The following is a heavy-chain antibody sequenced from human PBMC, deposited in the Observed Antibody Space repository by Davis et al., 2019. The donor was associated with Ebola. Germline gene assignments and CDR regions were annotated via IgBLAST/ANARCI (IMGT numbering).Heavy chain of an antibody. CDR3: VKDLYYFNGNNYYYDFDP. CDR1: GFTFSNYG. D-gene: IGHD3-22*01. Sequence: GESLKISCTASGFTFSNYGIHWVRQAPGKGLEWVTFIRFDGSSEYYVDSVKGRFTISRDNSKNTLYLQMSSLRAEDTAVYYCVKDLYYFNGNNYYYDFDPWGQGTLVTVSS. CDR2: IRFDGSSE. J-gene: IGHJ5*02. V-gene: IGHV3-30*02.